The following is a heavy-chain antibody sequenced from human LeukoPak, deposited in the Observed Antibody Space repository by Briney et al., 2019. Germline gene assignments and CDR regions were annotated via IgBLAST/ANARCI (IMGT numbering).Heavy chain of an antibody. CDR2: IKEDGSKT. V-gene: IGHV3-7*03. CDR1: QFTFSSYW. D-gene: IGHD2-21*02. CDR3: ARYVTALDY. J-gene: IGHJ4*02. Sequence: GGSLRRSCAASQFTFSSYWMSWVRQAPGKGLEWVANIKEDGSKTYYVDSVKGRFTISRDNAKNSLYLQMNSLRAEDTALYYCARYVTALDYWGQGTLVTVSS.